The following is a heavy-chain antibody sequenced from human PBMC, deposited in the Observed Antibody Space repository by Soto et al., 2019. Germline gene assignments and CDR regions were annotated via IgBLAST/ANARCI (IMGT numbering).Heavy chain of an antibody. CDR2: ISYDGNYK. Sequence: GGSLRLSCAASGFTFSSYGMHWVRQAPGKGLEWVALISYDGNYKYYADSVKGRFTISRDNSKNTLYLQMNSLRAEDTALYYCAKRLTYDYGPFDYWGQGTLVTVS. J-gene: IGHJ4*02. CDR1: GFTFSSYG. CDR3: AKRLTYDYGPFDY. V-gene: IGHV3-30*18. D-gene: IGHD4-17*01.